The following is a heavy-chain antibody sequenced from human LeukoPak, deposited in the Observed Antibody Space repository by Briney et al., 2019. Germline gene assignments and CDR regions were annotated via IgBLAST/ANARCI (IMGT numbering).Heavy chain of an antibody. CDR2: ISWNSGSI. CDR3: AKDVNFDWLWIFDY. J-gene: IGHJ4*02. CDR1: GFTFDDYG. Sequence: GGSLRLSCAASGFTFDDYGMSWVRQAPGKGLEWVSGISWNSGSIGYADSVKGRFTISRDNAKNSLYLQMNSLRAEDTALYYCAKDVNFDWLWIFDYWGQGTLVTVSS. D-gene: IGHD3-9*01. V-gene: IGHV3-9*01.